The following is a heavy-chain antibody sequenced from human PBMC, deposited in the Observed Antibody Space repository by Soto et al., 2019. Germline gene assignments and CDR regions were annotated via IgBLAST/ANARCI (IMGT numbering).Heavy chain of an antibody. J-gene: IGHJ6*02. CDR3: ARFTIFGVVIKTYGMDV. D-gene: IGHD3-3*01. CDR1: GGSFSGYY. CDR2: INHSGST. Sequence: PSETLSLTCAVYGGSFSGYYWSWIRQPPGKGLEWIGGINHSGSTNYNPSLKSRVTISVDTSKNQFSLKLSSVTAADTAVYYCARFTIFGVVIKTYGMDVWGQGTTVTVSS. V-gene: IGHV4-34*01.